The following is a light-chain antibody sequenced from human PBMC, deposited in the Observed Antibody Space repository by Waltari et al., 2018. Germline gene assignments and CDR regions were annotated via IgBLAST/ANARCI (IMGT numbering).Light chain of an antibody. V-gene: IGLV1-40*01. CDR3: QSYDTTLSAVV. CDR1: KSNIGADFD. CDR2: IFS. J-gene: IGLJ2*01. Sequence: QSVLTQPPSVSGAPGQRVTISCSGTKSNIGADFDVHWYQQVPGTAPKLLLHIFSTRPSGVSDRFSGFKSGASASLVITGLQAEDEAMYYCQSYDTTLSAVVFGGGTRLTV.